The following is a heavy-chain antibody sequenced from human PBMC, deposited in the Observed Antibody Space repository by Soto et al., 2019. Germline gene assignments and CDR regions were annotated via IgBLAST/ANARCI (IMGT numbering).Heavy chain of an antibody. CDR3: ARYCSGGSCYSGPFGYYYYYMDV. CDR2: ISAYNGNT. CDR1: GYTFTSYG. D-gene: IGHD2-15*01. J-gene: IGHJ6*03. Sequence: QVQLVQSGAEVKKPGASVKVSCKASGYTFTSYGISWVRQAPGQGLEWMGWISAYNGNTNYAQKLQGRVTMTTDTSTSTADMELRSLRSDDTAVYDCARYCSGGSCYSGPFGYYYYYMDVWGKGTTVTVSS. V-gene: IGHV1-18*01.